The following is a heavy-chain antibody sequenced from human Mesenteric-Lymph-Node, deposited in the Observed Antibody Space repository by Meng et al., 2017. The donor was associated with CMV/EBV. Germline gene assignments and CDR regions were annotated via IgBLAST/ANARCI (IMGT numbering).Heavy chain of an antibody. V-gene: IGHV1-46*01. CDR3: ATSSSATMNFYNALDV. D-gene: IGHD1-14*01. J-gene: IGHJ6*02. CDR1: GYIFTSYY. CDR2: MNPSGGST. Sequence: ASVKVSCKASGYIFTSYYMHWVRQAPGQGLEWMGIMNPSGGSTTYAQKFQGRVTMTRDTSTSTVYMELRSLRSEDTAVYYCATSSSATMNFYNALDVWGQGATVTVSS.